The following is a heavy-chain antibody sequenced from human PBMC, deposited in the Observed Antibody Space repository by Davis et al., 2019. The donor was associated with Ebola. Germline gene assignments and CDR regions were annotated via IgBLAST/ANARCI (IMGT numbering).Heavy chain of an antibody. J-gene: IGHJ4*02. CDR2: ISGSGGST. CDR3: AKDDDPDY. V-gene: IGHV3-23*01. CDR1: GFTFSSYA. D-gene: IGHD1-1*01. Sequence: GESLKISCAASGFTFSSYAMSWVRQAPGKGLEWVSAISGSGGSTYYADSVKGRFTISRDNSKNTLYLQMNSLSAEDTAVYYCAKDDDPDYWGQGTLVTVSS.